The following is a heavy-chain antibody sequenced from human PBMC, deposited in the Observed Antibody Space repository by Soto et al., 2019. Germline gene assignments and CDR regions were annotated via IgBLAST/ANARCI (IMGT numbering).Heavy chain of an antibody. CDR2: IIPIFGTA. CDR3: ARWQLTARFDP. J-gene: IGHJ5*02. V-gene: IGHV1-69*13. CDR1: GGTFSSYA. D-gene: IGHD6-13*01. Sequence: GASVKVSCKASGGTFSSYAISWVRQAPGQGLEWMGGIIPIFGTANYAQKFQGRVTITADESTSTAYMELSSLRSDDTAVYYCARWQLTARFDPWGQGTLVTVSS.